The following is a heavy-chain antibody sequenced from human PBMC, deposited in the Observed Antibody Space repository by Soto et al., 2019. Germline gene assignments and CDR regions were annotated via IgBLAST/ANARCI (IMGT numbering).Heavy chain of an antibody. J-gene: IGHJ4*01. CDR3: AKSGYSSSLLYYFDY. D-gene: IGHD6-13*01. Sequence: QVQLQESGPGLVKPSDTLSLTCAVSGYSISSSNWWGWIRQPPGKGLEWIGYIYYSGSTYYNPSLKSRVTMSVDTSKNQFSLKLSSVTAVDTAVYYCAKSGYSSSLLYYFDYWGHGTLVTVSS. CDR1: GYSISSSNW. V-gene: IGHV4-28*01. CDR2: IYYSGST.